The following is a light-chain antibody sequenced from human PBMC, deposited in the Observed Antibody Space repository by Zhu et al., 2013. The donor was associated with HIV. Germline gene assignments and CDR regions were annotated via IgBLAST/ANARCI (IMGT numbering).Light chain of an antibody. CDR2: AAS. V-gene: IGKV1-27*01. CDR1: QGIGNY. CDR3: QNYNSDTWT. J-gene: IGKJ1*01. Sequence: DIQMTQSPLSLSASVGDRVTITCRASQGIGNYLAWYQQRPGKVPRLLIYAASTLQSGVPSRFSGSGSGTDFALTISSLQPEDVASYYCQNYNSDTWTFGQGTKVEIK.